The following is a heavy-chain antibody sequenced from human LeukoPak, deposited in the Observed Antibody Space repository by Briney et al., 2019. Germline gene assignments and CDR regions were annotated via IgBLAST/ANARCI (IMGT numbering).Heavy chain of an antibody. CDR3: ARADFVDAGPYLIGP. J-gene: IGHJ5*02. D-gene: IGHD3-3*01. Sequence: GASVRVSCKPSGYSFTDYYIHWVRQAPGQGLEWMGWINPKSGRTSSARKFQGRVTMTRDPSISTVYMDMAWLTSDDTAIYFCARADFVDAGPYLIGPWGQGTLVTVSS. CDR2: INPKSGRT. V-gene: IGHV1-2*02. CDR1: GYSFTDYY.